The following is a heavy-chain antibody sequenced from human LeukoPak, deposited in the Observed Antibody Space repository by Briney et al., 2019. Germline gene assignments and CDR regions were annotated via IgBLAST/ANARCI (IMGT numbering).Heavy chain of an antibody. D-gene: IGHD6-19*01. CDR2: TYYRSKWYN. V-gene: IGHV6-1*01. Sequence: SQTLSLTCAISGDSVSSNSAAWNWIRQSPSRGLEWLGRTYYRSKWYNDYAVSVKSRITINPDTSKNQFSLQLSSVTPEDTAVYYCVRGAPPGIAVAVTNWFDPWGQGTLVTVSS. CDR3: VRGAPPGIAVAVTNWFDP. J-gene: IGHJ5*02. CDR1: GDSVSSNSAA.